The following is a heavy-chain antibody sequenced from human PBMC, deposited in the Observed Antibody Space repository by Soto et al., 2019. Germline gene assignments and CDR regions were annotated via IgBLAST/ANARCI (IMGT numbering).Heavy chain of an antibody. Sequence: SETLSLTCTVSGGSISSGGYYWSWIRQHPGKGLEWIGYIYYSGSTYYNPSLKSRVTISVDTSKNQFSLKLSSVTAADTAVYCCARGRYYGSGSYRAFDIWGQGTMVTVSS. CDR2: IYYSGST. CDR1: GGSISSGGYY. D-gene: IGHD3-10*01. CDR3: ARGRYYGSGSYRAFDI. J-gene: IGHJ3*02. V-gene: IGHV4-31*03.